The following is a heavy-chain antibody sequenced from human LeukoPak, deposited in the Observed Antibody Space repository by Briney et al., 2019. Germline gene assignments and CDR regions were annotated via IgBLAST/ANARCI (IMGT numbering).Heavy chain of an antibody. V-gene: IGHV4-34*01. J-gene: IGHJ4*02. CDR3: ARRRPLGYCSSTSCYSYFDY. CDR1: GGSFSGYY. CDR2: INHSGST. D-gene: IGHD2-2*01. Sequence: SETLSLTCAVYGGSFSGYYWSWIRQPPGKGPEWIGEINHSGSTNYNPSLKSRVTISVDTSKNQFSLKLSSVTAADTAVYYCARRRPLGYCSSTSCYSYFDYWGQGTLVTVSS.